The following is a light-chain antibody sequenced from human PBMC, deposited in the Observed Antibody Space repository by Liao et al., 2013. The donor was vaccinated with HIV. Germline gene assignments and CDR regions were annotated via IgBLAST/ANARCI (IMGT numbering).Light chain of an antibody. J-gene: IGLJ1*01. CDR2: YDS. CDR3: QVWDSSSDHYV. V-gene: IGLV3-21*04. Sequence: SYELTQPPSVSVAPGQTARITCGGDYIGSKSVHWYQQKPGQAPVLVIYYDSDRPSGIPERFSGSNSGNTATLTISRVEAGDEADYYCQVWDSSSDHYVFGTGTKVTVL. CDR1: YIGSKS.